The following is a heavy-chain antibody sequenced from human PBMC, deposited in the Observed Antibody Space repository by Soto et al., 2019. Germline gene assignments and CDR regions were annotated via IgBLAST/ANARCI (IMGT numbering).Heavy chain of an antibody. V-gene: IGHV4-59*01. Sequence: SETLSLTCTVSGGSISSYYWSWIRQPPGKGLEWIGYIYYSGSTNYNPSLKSRVTISVDTSKNQFSLKMSSVTAADTAVYYCARTRSGYSSGWANFDYWGQGTLVTV. CDR2: IYYSGST. CDR3: ARTRSGYSSGWANFDY. J-gene: IGHJ4*02. CDR1: GGSISSYY. D-gene: IGHD6-19*01.